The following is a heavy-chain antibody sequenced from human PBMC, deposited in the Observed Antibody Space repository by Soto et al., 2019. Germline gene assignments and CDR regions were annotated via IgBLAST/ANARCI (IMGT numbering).Heavy chain of an antibody. CDR2: ITPIFDTA. CDR1: GGPFSDYP. J-gene: IGHJ4*02. V-gene: IGHV1-69*01. CDR3: ASGPPRGSYDI. Sequence: QVVLVQSGAEVKKPGSSVKVSCKAFGGPFSDYPINWVRQAPGQGLEWMGGITPIFDTANYAQKFQVRVTITADESTRTAYMEMSNVRAEDTAVYYCASGPPRGSYDIWGQGTLVTVSS. D-gene: IGHD1-26*01.